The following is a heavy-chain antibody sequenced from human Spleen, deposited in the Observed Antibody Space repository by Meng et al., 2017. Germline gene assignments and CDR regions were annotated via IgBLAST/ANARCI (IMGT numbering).Heavy chain of an antibody. CDR3: ARVFKGAMDAGVGDY. Sequence: QVHLQESGPGLVRPSETLSLTCAVSGGSISGSNWWSWVRQPPGKGLEWIGEIDHSGNTHYNPSLRGRITISVDKSKNQFSLQLISVTAADTAIYYCARVFKGAMDAGVGDYWGQGTLVTVSS. CDR1: GGSISGSNW. J-gene: IGHJ4*02. CDR2: IDHSGNT. V-gene: IGHV4-4*02. D-gene: IGHD5-18*01.